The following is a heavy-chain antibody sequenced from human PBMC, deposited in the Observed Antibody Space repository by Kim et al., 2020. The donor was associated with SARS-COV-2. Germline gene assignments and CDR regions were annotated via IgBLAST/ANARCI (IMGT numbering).Heavy chain of an antibody. CDR3: ARAKARLHFDY. J-gene: IGHJ4*02. D-gene: IGHD6-6*01. Sequence: TPTLKSRVTISVDTAKNQFALKLSSVTAADMAVYYCARAKARLHFDYWGQGTLVTVSS. V-gene: IGHV4-34*01.